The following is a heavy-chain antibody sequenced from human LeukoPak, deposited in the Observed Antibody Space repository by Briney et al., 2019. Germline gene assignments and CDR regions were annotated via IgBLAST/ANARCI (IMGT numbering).Heavy chain of an antibody. CDR3: AKGGRILLKNFGLDV. CDR2: ISGSGVTT. D-gene: IGHD2/OR15-2a*01. CDR1: GFTFYSHV. J-gene: IGHJ6*02. V-gene: IGHV3-23*01. Sequence: GGSLRLSCVASGFTFYSHVMSWVRQAPGMGLEWVSAISGSGVTTFYADSMKGRITISRDNSKNTLYLQMNSLRAEDTAVYYCAKGGRILLKNFGLDVWGQGTTVTVSS.